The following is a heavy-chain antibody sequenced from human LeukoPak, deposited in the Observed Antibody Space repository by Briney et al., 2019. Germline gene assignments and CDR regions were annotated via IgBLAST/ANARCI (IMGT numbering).Heavy chain of an antibody. V-gene: IGHV3-53*04. CDR3: AKGGGRFGDLLSSIDY. CDR1: GFTVSSNY. D-gene: IGHD3-10*01. J-gene: IGHJ4*02. CDR2: IYSGGST. Sequence: PRGSLRLSCAASGFTVSSNYMSWVRQAPGKGLEWVSVIYSGGSTYYADSVKGRFTISRHNSKNTLYLQMNSLRAEDTAVYYCAKGGGRFGDLLSSIDYWGQGTLVTVSS.